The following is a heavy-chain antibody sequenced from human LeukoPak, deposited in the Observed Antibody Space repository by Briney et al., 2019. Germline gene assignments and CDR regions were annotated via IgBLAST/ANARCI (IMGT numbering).Heavy chain of an antibody. CDR3: ARGRYDSRIFDY. Sequence: GGSLRLSCVASGFTFSNYDMNWVRQAPGKGLEWVSFISSSSSYIYYADSVKGRFTISRDNAKKSLYLQMNSLRAEDTAVYYCARGRYDSRIFDYWGQGTLLTVSS. V-gene: IGHV3-21*01. CDR2: ISSSSSYI. J-gene: IGHJ4*02. CDR1: GFTFSNYD. D-gene: IGHD3-22*01.